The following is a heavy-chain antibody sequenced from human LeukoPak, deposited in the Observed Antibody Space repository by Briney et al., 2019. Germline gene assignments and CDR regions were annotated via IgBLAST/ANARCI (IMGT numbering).Heavy chain of an antibody. CDR1: GYTFTSYG. CDR3: ARDLKRGYSSGRYSWGTGSSNDF. D-gene: IGHD6-19*01. J-gene: IGHJ4*02. Sequence: ASVKVSCKASGYTFTSYGISWVRQAPGQGLEWMGWISPYNSNTYYAQNLQGRVTMTTDTSTSTTYMELRSLRSDDTAVYYCARDLKRGYSSGRYSWGTGSSNDFWGQGTLVTVSS. CDR2: ISPYNSNT. V-gene: IGHV1-18*01.